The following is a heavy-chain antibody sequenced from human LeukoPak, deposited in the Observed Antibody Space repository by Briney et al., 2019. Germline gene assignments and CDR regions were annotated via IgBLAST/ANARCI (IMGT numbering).Heavy chain of an antibody. CDR3: ARGDKASTRANWFDP. Sequence: ASVKVSCKASGYTFTGYYMHWVRQAPGPGLEWMGRINPNSGGTNYAPTFQGRVTITRDTSIRTAHMELSRLRSDDTAVYYCARGDKASTRANWFDPWGQGTLVTVSS. CDR1: GYTFTGYY. CDR2: INPNSGGT. J-gene: IGHJ5*02. V-gene: IGHV1-2*06. D-gene: IGHD2-2*01.